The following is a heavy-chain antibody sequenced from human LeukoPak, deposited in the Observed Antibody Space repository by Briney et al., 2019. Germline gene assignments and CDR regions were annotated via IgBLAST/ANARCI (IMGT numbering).Heavy chain of an antibody. V-gene: IGHV4-61*09. J-gene: IGHJ4*02. CDR3: AREDSIGSGWF. CDR2: IYTSGST. CDR1: GGSISSGSYY. Sequence: SETLSLTCTVSGGSISSGSYYWSWIWQPAGKGLEWIGHIYTSGSTNYNPSLKSRVTISKDTSKNQFSLKLSSVTAADTAVYYCAREDSIGSGWFWGQGTLVTVSS. D-gene: IGHD6-19*01.